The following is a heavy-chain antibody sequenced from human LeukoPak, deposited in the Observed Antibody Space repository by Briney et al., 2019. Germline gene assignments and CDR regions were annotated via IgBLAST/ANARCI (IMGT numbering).Heavy chain of an antibody. Sequence: GGSLRLSCAASGFTSSGSAMHWVRQASGKGLEWVGRIRSKANSYATAYAASVKGRFTISRDDSENTAYLQMNSLKTEDTAVYYCTRRDGDSMDVWGQGTTVTVSS. V-gene: IGHV3-73*01. CDR3: TRRDGDSMDV. CDR1: GFTSSGSA. CDR2: IRSKANSYAT. D-gene: IGHD7-27*01. J-gene: IGHJ6*02.